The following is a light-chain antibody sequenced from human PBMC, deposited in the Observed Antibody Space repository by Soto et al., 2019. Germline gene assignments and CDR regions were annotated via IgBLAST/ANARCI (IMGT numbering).Light chain of an antibody. J-gene: IGKJ4*01. CDR2: GAS. CDR3: QHRSHWLT. V-gene: IGKV3D-20*02. Sequence: DIVLTQSPGPLSLSPGERATLSCRASQSVSNNYLAWYQQQPGQAPRLLIYGASNRATGIPDRFSGSGSGTDFTLTISRLEPEDFALYYCQHRSHWLTLGGGTKVDIK. CDR1: QSVSNNY.